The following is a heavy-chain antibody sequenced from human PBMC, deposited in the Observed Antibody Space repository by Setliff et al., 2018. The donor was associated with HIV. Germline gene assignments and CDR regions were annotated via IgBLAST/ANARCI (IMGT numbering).Heavy chain of an antibody. CDR2: TYISGNS. J-gene: IGHJ6*03. D-gene: IGHD4-17*01. Sequence: PSETLSLTCSVSGGPIRSGDYYWTWIRQPAGKGLEWIGHTYISGNSNYNPSLKSRVTISIDTSKNQFSLKLGSVTAADTAVYYCARDLRDLSDYGDAYYYYMDVWGKGTKVAVSS. CDR3: ARDLRDLSDYGDAYYYYMDV. CDR1: GGPIRSGDYY. V-gene: IGHV4-61*09.